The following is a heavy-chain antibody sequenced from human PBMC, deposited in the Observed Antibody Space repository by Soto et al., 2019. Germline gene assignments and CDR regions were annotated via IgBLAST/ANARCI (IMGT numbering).Heavy chain of an antibody. D-gene: IGHD3-9*01. CDR1: GFTFSSYA. CDR3: ARDVLRYFDWLLGFDY. J-gene: IGHJ4*02. V-gene: IGHV3-30-3*01. CDR2: ISYDGSNK. Sequence: QVQLVESGGGVVQPGRSLRLSCAASGFTFSSYAMHWARQAPGKGLEWVAVISYDGSNKYYADSVKGRFTISRDNSKNTLYLQMNSLRAEDTAVYYCARDVLRYFDWLLGFDYWGQGTLVTVSS.